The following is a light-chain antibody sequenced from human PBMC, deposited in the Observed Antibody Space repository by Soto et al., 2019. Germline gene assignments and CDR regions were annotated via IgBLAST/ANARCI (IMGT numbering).Light chain of an antibody. CDR3: QQRSNWPLT. CDR1: QSVSSN. Sequence: TLSPKSLSVSRRQRVTISCRASQSVSSNLAWYQQKPGQAPRLLIYDASNRATGIPARFSGSGSGTDFTLTISSLEPEDFAFYYCQQRSNWPLTFGGGTQVDIK. CDR2: DAS. J-gene: IGKJ4*01. V-gene: IGKV3-11*01.